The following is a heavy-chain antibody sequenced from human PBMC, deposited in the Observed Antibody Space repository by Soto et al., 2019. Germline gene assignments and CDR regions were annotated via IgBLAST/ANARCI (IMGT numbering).Heavy chain of an antibody. D-gene: IGHD6-13*01. V-gene: IGHV3-23*01. J-gene: IGHJ6*02. CDR2: TGASGRTT. CDR1: GFSFSGYA. CDR3: ARDQGRATADGPLGNGLDV. Sequence: EVQLLESGGVLVQPGGSLRLSCAASGFSFSGYAMTWVRQAPGKGLEWVSTTGASGRTTYYADSVKGRFTVSRDNSKNTLYLQLNSLTADDTAVYFCARDQGRATADGPLGNGLDVWGQGTAVTVSS.